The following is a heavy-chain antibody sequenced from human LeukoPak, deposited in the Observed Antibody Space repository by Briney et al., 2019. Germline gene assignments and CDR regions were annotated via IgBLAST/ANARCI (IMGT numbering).Heavy chain of an antibody. CDR3: AKYVFSYGAGSYLAH. CDR1: GFTFSTYT. D-gene: IGHD3-10*01. Sequence: GGSLRLSCAASGFTFSTYTMNWVRQAPGKGLEWVSGISGSGSNTYYAESVKDRFIIFRDSTKNTLFLQVNNLRVEDTAVYYCAKYVFSYGAGSYLAHWGRGTLVSVSS. CDR2: ISGSGSNT. V-gene: IGHV3-23*01. J-gene: IGHJ4*02.